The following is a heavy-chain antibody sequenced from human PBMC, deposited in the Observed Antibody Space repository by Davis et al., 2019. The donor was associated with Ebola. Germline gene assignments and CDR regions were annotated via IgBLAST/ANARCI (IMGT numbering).Heavy chain of an antibody. CDR1: GGTFSSYA. J-gene: IGHJ6*02. V-gene: IGHV1-69*05. Sequence: SVKVSCKASGGTFSSYAISWVRQAPGQGLEWMGGIIPIFGTANYAQKFQGRVTITRDTSASTAYMELSSLRSEDTAVYYCARVGVSVRNYYYGMDVWGQGTTVTVSS. CDR3: ARVGVSVRNYYYGMDV. CDR2: IIPIFGTA. D-gene: IGHD5/OR15-5a*01.